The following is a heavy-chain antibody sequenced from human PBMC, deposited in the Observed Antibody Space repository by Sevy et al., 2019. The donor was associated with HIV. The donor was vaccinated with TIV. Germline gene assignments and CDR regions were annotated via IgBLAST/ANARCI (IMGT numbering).Heavy chain of an antibody. CDR2: FDPEDGDPEDGKT. CDR3: ATTKDYYDGSGYPFDY. J-gene: IGHJ4*02. D-gene: IGHD3-22*01. CDR1: GYTLTQFS. V-gene: IGHV1-24*01. Sequence: ASVKVSCKVSGYTLTQFSMHWVRQAPGKGLEWMTTFDPEDGDPEDGKTIYARKFLARVTMTEDTSTGTAYMELSSLRSDDTAVDYCATTKDYYDGSGYPFDYWGQGTLVTVSS.